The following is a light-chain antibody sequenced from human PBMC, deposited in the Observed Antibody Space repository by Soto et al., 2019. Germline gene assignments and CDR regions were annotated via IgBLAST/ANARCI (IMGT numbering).Light chain of an antibody. Sequence: TLTQPASVSGSPGQSIAIPCTGTSSDVGGYNYVSWYQQHPGKAPKLMIYDVSNRPSGVSNRFSGSKSGNTASLTISGLQAEDEADYYCCSYTTSSTYVFGTGTKVTVL. CDR1: SSDVGGYNY. J-gene: IGLJ1*01. V-gene: IGLV2-14*03. CDR2: DVS. CDR3: CSYTTSSTYV.